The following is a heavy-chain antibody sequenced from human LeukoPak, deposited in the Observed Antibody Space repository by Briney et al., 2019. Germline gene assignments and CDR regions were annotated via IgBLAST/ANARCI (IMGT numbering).Heavy chain of an antibody. CDR2: ISSSSSYI. V-gene: IGHV3-21*01. CDR1: GFTFSSYS. D-gene: IGHD4-17*01. Sequence: GGSLRLSCPASGFTFSSYSMNWVRQAPGKGLEWVSSISSSSSYIYYADSVKGRFTISRDNAKNSLYLQMNSLRAEDTAVYFCAREISYGDYPSGDAFDNWGQGTMVTVSS. CDR3: AREISYGDYPSGDAFDN. J-gene: IGHJ3*02.